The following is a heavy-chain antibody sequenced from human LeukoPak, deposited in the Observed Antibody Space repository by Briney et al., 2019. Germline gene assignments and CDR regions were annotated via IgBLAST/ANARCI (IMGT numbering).Heavy chain of an antibody. V-gene: IGHV1-3*01. CDR3: ARDVILWFGESPRLDY. CDR1: GYTFTSYA. J-gene: IGHJ4*02. D-gene: IGHD3-10*01. CDR2: INAGNGNT. Sequence: ASVKVSCKASGYTFTSYAMHWVRQAPGQRLEWMGWINAGNGNTKYSQKLQGRVTITRDTSASTAYMELSSLRSEDTAVYYCARDVILWFGESPRLDYWGQGTLVTVSS.